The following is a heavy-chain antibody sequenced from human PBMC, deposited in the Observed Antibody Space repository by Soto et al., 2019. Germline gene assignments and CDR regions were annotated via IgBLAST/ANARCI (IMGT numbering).Heavy chain of an antibody. CDR1: GLNFDDFA. D-gene: IGHD3-3*01. CDR2: ITWNSRVV. CDR3: AKGRYEFWSPYYLDS. Sequence: EVQLVESGGRLVQPGRSLRLSCVGTGLNFDDFAMHWVRQAPGKGLEWVSGITWNSRVVAYADSVKGRFTISRDNARNSLYLQMDRLRDEDTALYYCAKGRYEFWSPYYLDSWGQGTLVTVSS. J-gene: IGHJ4*02. V-gene: IGHV3-9*01.